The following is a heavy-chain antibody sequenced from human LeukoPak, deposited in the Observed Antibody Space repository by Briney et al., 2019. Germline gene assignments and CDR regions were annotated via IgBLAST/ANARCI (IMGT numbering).Heavy chain of an antibody. CDR1: GYTFTGYY. D-gene: IGHD3-9*01. V-gene: IGHV1-2*02. J-gene: IGHJ4*02. CDR2: INPNSGGT. Sequence: ASVKVSCKASGYTFTGYYMHWVRQAPGQGLEWMEWINPNSGGTNYAQKFQGRVTMTEDTSTDTAYMELSSLRSEDTAVYYCATEKTRYDILTGYYDYWGQGTLVTVSS. CDR3: ATEKTRYDILTGYYDY.